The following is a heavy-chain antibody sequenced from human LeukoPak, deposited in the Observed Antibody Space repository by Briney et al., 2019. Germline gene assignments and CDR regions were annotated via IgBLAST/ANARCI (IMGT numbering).Heavy chain of an antibody. V-gene: IGHV1-69*13. D-gene: IGHD3-10*01. Sequence: SVKVSCKASGGTFSSYAISWVRQAPGQGLEWMGGIIPIFGTANYAQKFQGRVTITADESTSTAYMELSSLRSEDTAVYYCAILVWFGELLSSDDAFDIWGQGTMVTVSS. CDR3: AILVWFGELLSSDDAFDI. CDR1: GGTFSSYA. J-gene: IGHJ3*02. CDR2: IIPIFGTA.